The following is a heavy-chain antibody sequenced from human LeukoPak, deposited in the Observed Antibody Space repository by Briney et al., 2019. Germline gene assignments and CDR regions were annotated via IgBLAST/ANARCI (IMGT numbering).Heavy chain of an antibody. CDR2: IYYSGST. D-gene: IGHD2-15*01. CDR3: ARGYCSGGSCYSWYYYYGMDV. Sequence: SETLSLTCTVSGGSISSYYWSWIRQPPGKGLEWIGYIYYSGSTNYNPSLKSRVTISVDTSKNQFSLKLSSVTPADTAVYYCARGYCSGGSCYSWYYYYGMDVWGQGTTVTVSS. J-gene: IGHJ6*02. V-gene: IGHV4-59*01. CDR1: GGSISSYY.